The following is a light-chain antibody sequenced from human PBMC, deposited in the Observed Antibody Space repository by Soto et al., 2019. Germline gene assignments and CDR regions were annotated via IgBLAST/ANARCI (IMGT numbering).Light chain of an antibody. CDR2: DVS. V-gene: IGLV2-11*01. J-gene: IGLJ3*02. Sequence: QSALTQPRSVSGSPGQSVTISCTGTSSDVGGYNYVSWYQQHPGKAPKLVIYDVSKRPSGVPDRFSGSKSGNTAPLTISGLQAEDEADYYCCSYAGNSLWVFGGGTKLAVL. CDR3: CSYAGNSLWV. CDR1: SSDVGGYNY.